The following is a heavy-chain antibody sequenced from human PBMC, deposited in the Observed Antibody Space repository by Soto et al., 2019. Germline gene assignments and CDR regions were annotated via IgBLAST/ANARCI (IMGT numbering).Heavy chain of an antibody. CDR2: INPAGSVT. V-gene: IGHV1-46*01. D-gene: IGHD3-22*01. J-gene: IGHJ4*02. CDR1: GISFINHY. Sequence: ASVKVSCKASGISFINHYVHWVRQAPGQGPEWMGVINPAGSVTVYALKLQDRVTVTRDTSTSTAYMELSSLRSEDTAVYYCARPHTYYYDDSAFFAYYFDFWGQGALVTVSS. CDR3: ARPHTYYYDDSAFFAYYFDF.